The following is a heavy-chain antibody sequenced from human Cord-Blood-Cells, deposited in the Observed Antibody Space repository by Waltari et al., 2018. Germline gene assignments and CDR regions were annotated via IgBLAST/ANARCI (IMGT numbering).Heavy chain of an antibody. CDR2: IRSKAYGGTT. CDR3: TRADGMITFGGVIVADY. V-gene: IGHV3-49*05. J-gene: IGHJ4*02. Sequence: EVQLVESGGGLVKPGRSLRLSCTAPGFTFGAYALRWFRQAPGTGLEWVGFIRSKAYGGTTEYAASVKGRFTISRDDSKSIAYLQMNSLKTEDTAVYYCTRADGMITFGGVIVADYWGQGTLVTVSS. D-gene: IGHD3-16*02. CDR1: GFTFGAYA.